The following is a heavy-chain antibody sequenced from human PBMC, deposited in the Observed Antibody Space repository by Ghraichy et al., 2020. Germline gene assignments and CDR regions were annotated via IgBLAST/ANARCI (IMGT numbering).Heavy chain of an antibody. D-gene: IGHD5-24*01. CDR3: ARVGQELATVFDY. CDR2: IGPIFGTR. V-gene: IGHV1-69*13. Sequence: SVKVSCKASGVTFSNNAFSWVRQAPGQGLEWMGGIGPIFGTRNYAQKFQGRVTITADESTSTVYMEVRSLRSEDTAVYFCARVGQELATVFDYWGQGTLVTVSS. CDR1: GVTFSNNA. J-gene: IGHJ4*02.